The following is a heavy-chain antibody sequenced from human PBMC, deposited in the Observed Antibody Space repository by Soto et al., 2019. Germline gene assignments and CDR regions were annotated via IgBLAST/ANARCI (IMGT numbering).Heavy chain of an antibody. J-gene: IGHJ5*02. V-gene: IGHV1-69*13. Sequence: GYAVKVSCNSSGGTLSSYAITWVRQAPGQGLEWMGGIIPIFGTANYAQNFQDRVTITAEVSTNTAYMELSSLRSADTAMYYCARKSSSSSWFDPWGQGTLVTVS. CDR2: IIPIFGTA. CDR1: GGTLSSYA. D-gene: IGHD6-6*01. CDR3: ARKSSSSSWFDP.